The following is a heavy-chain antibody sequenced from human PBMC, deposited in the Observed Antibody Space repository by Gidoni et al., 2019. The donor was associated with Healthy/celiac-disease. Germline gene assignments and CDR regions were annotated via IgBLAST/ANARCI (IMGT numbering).Heavy chain of an antibody. CDR3: ARDSYYYDSSGYYHSYYYGMDV. D-gene: IGHD3-22*01. CDR2: INWNGGST. CDR1: GFTFDDYG. V-gene: IGHV3-20*04. Sequence: EVQLVESGGGVVRPGGSLRLSCAASGFTFDDYGMSWVRQAPGKGLEWVSGINWNGGSTGYADSVKGRFTISRDNAKNSLYLQMNSLRAEDTALYYCARDSYYYDSSGYYHSYYYGMDVWGQGTTVTVSS. J-gene: IGHJ6*02.